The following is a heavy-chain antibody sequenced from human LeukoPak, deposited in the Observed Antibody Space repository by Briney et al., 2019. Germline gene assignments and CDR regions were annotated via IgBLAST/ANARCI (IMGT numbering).Heavy chain of an antibody. V-gene: IGHV4-34*01. CDR1: GGSFSGYY. J-gene: IGHJ6*03. CDR3: ARVYYYYYYMDV. Sequence: SETLSLTCAVYGGSFSGYYWSWIRQPPGKGLEWIGSIYYSGSTYYNPSLKSRVTISVDTSKNQFSLKLSSVTAADTAVYYCARVYYYYYYMDVWGKGTTVTVSS. CDR2: IYYSGST.